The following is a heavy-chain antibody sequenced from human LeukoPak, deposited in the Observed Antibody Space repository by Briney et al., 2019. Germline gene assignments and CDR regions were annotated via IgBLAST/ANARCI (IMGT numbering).Heavy chain of an antibody. D-gene: IGHD2-2*01. Sequence: GASVKVSCKASGGTFSGYAISWVRQAPGQGLEWMGGIIPIFGTANYAQKFQGRVTITTDETTSTAYMELSSLRSEDTAVYYCASQGKIVVPAAASFYYYYYMDVWGKGTTVTVSS. V-gene: IGHV1-69*05. CDR2: IIPIFGTA. J-gene: IGHJ6*03. CDR3: ASQGKIVVPAAASFYYYYYMDV. CDR1: GGTFSGYA.